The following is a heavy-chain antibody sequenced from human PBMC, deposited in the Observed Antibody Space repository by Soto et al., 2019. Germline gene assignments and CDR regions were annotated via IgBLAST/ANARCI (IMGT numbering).Heavy chain of an antibody. J-gene: IGHJ6*02. Sequence: SETLSLTCTVSGGSISSGDYYWSWIRQPPGKGLEWIGYIYYSGSTYYNPSLKSRVTISVDTSKNQFSLKLSSVTAADTAVYYCARENYDILTGYSMGYYYYGMDVWGQGTTVTVSS. V-gene: IGHV4-30-4*01. CDR1: GGSISSGDYY. CDR3: ARENYDILTGYSMGYYYYGMDV. CDR2: IYYSGST. D-gene: IGHD3-9*01.